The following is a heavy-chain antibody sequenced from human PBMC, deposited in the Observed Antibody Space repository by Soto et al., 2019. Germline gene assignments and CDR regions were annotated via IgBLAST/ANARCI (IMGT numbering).Heavy chain of an antibody. CDR2: IVVGSGNT. D-gene: IGHD3-22*01. Sequence: ASVKVSCXASGFTFTSSVVQWVRQARGQRLEWIGWIVVGSGNTNYAQKFQERVTITRDMSTSTAYMELSSLRSEDTAVYYCAAPMGDSSGYFLYYYYGMDVWGQGTTVTVSS. V-gene: IGHV1-58*01. CDR1: GFTFTSSV. J-gene: IGHJ6*02. CDR3: AAPMGDSSGYFLYYYYGMDV.